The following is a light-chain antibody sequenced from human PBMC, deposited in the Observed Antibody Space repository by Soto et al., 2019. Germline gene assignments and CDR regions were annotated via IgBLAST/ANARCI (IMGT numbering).Light chain of an antibody. Sequence: ETVMTQSPATLSVSPGERATLSCRASQSVGSDLAWYQQKPGQAPRLLIYGASTRATGIPARFSGSASGTEFTLTITGLQSEDFAVYYCQQYKNWPPISFGQGTLLEN. CDR1: QSVGSD. V-gene: IGKV3-15*01. J-gene: IGKJ5*01. CDR3: QQYKNWPPIS. CDR2: GAS.